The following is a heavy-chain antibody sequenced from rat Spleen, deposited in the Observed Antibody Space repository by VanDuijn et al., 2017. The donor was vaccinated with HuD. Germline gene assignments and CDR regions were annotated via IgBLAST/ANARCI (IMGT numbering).Heavy chain of an antibody. D-gene: IGHD1-12*02. CDR3: ARENYYDGRTRVMDV. CDR1: GYIFTSYD. Sequence: QVQLQQSGAELAKPGSSVKISCKASGYIFTSYDISWIKQTTGQGLEYIGHINTGSGGTYDNEKFKGKATLTVDKSSSTAFMQLSSLTPEDTAVYYCARENYYDGRTRVMDVWGQGASVTVSS. V-gene: IGHV1-57*01. CDR2: INTGSGGT. J-gene: IGHJ4*01.